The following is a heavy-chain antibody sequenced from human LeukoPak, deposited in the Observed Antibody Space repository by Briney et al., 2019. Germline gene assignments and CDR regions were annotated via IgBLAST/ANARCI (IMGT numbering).Heavy chain of an antibody. CDR3: ARSPDILTGENFDY. CDR2: FDPKDGET. V-gene: IGHV1-24*01. Sequence: GASVTVSCKVSGYTLTELSMHWVRQAPGKGLEWRGNFDPKDGETIYSQKFQGRVTMTEDTSTDTAYMELSSLRSEDTAVYYCARSPDILTGENFDYWGQGTLVTVSS. D-gene: IGHD3-9*01. J-gene: IGHJ4*02. CDR1: GYTLTELS.